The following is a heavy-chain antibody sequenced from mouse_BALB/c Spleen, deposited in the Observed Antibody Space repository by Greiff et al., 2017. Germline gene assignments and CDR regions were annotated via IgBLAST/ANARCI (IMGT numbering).Heavy chain of an antibody. Sequence: EVMLVESGGGLVKPGGSLKLSCAASGFTFSSYAMSWVRQTPEKRLEWVASISSGGSTYYPDSVKGRFTISRDNARNILYLQMSSLRSEDTAMYYCARHTTVPYWYFDVWGAGTTVTVSS. CDR2: ISSGGST. V-gene: IGHV5-6-5*01. D-gene: IGHD1-1*01. CDR3: ARHTTVPYWYFDV. J-gene: IGHJ1*01. CDR1: GFTFSSYA.